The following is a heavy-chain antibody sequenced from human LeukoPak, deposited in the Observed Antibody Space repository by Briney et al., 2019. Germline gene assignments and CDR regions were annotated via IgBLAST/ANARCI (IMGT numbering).Heavy chain of an antibody. D-gene: IGHD3-10*01. Sequence: PGGSLRLSCAASGFTFSSYEMNWVRQAPGKGLEWVSYISSSGSTIYYADSVKGRFTISRDNAKNSLYLQMNSLRAEDTAVYYCARVAAGTYYYGSGSYPFDYWGQGTLVTVSS. CDR1: GFTFSSYE. CDR2: ISSSGSTI. V-gene: IGHV3-48*03. CDR3: ARVAAGTYYYGSGSYPFDY. J-gene: IGHJ4*02.